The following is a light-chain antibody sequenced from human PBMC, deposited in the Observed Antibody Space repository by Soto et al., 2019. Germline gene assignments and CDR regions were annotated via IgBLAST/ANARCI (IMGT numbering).Light chain of an antibody. CDR1: QSLLHITGETF. CDR2: EVS. CDR3: QQYGSSPRT. Sequence: DVVMTQNPLSLSVAPGQRASISCKSSQSLLHITGETFLFWYLQKPGQSPQLRIYEVSTRVSGVPARFCGTRSGTDFTLTISRLEPEDFAVYYCQQYGSSPRTFRQGTKVDIK. J-gene: IGKJ1*01. V-gene: IGKV2-29*01.